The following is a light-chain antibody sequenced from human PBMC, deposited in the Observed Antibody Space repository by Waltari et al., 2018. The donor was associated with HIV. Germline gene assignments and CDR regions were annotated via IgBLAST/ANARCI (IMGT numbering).Light chain of an antibody. CDR3: QSYDSSLSGSV. CDR2: GNS. Sequence: QSVLTQPPSVSGAPGQRVTISCTGSSSNIGAGYDVHWYQQLPGTAPKLPTYGNSSRPSGVPDRFSGSKSGTSASLAITGLQAEDEADYYCQSYDSSLSGSVFGGGTKLTVL. J-gene: IGLJ2*01. CDR1: SSNIGAGYD. V-gene: IGLV1-40*01.